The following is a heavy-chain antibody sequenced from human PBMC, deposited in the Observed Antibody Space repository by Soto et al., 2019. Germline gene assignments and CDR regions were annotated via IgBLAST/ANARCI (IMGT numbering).Heavy chain of an antibody. Sequence: QVHLVQSGAEVKKPGSSVKVSCKASGGAFTNDIITWVRQAPGQGLEWMGRIIPLLDVTNYAQKFQGRVTITADKSTSTAYMELNSLIYEDTAVYYCARDYPMGSTFRGYDAIDYWGQGTLVTVSS. V-gene: IGHV1-69*08. J-gene: IGHJ4*02. CDR3: ARDYPMGSTFRGYDAIDY. CDR2: IIPLLDVT. D-gene: IGHD5-12*01. CDR1: GGAFTNDI.